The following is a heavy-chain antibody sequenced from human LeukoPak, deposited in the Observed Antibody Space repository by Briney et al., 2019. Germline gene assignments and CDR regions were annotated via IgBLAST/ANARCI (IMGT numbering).Heavy chain of an antibody. CDR1: GFTFGDYA. CDR2: IGSKAYGGTT. D-gene: IGHD3-10*01. Sequence: PGGSLRLSCTASGFTFGDYAMSWVRQAPGKGLEWVGFIGSKAYGGTTEYAASVEGRFTISRDDSKSIAYLQMNSLKTEDTAVYYCTRTMVRGVVPDYYYYGMDVWGKGTTVTVSS. V-gene: IGHV3-49*04. CDR3: TRTMVRGVVPDYYYYGMDV. J-gene: IGHJ6*04.